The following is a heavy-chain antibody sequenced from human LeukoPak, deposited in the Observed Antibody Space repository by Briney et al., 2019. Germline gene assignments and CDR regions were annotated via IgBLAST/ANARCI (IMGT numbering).Heavy chain of an antibody. D-gene: IGHD2-15*01. Sequence: ASVKVSCKASGYTFTYYGLNWVRQAPGQGLECLGGINTNTGNPTYGQGFTGRFVFSLDTSVSTAYLEISSLKAEDTAIYYCARSRRVVVPSTLNSADDYYYYMDVWGKGTTVTVSS. J-gene: IGHJ6*03. CDR1: GYTFTYYG. CDR3: ARSRRVVVPSTLNSADDYYYYMDV. V-gene: IGHV7-4-1*02. CDR2: INTNTGNP.